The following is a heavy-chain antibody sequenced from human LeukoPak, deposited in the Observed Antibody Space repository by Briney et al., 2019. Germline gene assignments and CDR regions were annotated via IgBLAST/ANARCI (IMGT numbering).Heavy chain of an antibody. Sequence: KTSETLSLTCAVYGGSFSGYYWSWIRQPPGKGLEWIGEINHSGSTNYNPSLKSRVTISVDTSKNQFSLKLSSVTAADTAVYYCAGVPQGIAVARDAFDIWGQGTMVTVSS. V-gene: IGHV4-34*01. CDR3: AGVPQGIAVARDAFDI. D-gene: IGHD6-19*01. CDR2: INHSGST. CDR1: GGSFSGYY. J-gene: IGHJ3*02.